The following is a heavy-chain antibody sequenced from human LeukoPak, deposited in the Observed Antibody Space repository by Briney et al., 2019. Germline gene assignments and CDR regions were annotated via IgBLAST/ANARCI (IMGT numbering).Heavy chain of an antibody. Sequence: GGSLRLSCAASGFTFSSYSMNWVRQAPGKGLEWVSSISSSSSYIYYADSVKGRFTISRDNAKNSLYLQMNGLRAEDTAVYYCDYIAARRGTSYWGQGTLVTVSS. CDR3: DYIAARRGTSY. CDR1: GFTFSSYS. CDR2: ISSSSSYI. J-gene: IGHJ4*02. V-gene: IGHV3-21*01. D-gene: IGHD6-6*01.